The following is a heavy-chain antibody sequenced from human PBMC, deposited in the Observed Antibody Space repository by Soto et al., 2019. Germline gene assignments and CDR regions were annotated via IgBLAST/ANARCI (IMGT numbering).Heavy chain of an antibody. J-gene: IGHJ5*02. CDR1: GDSFTTDW. V-gene: IGHV5-51*01. Sequence: PGESLKISCKGSGDSFTTDWIGWVRQMPGKGLEWMGVIYPGDSRTRYSPPFQGRVTISAGKSISTAYLQWNSLKASDTAMYYCAARRFASPESSTWGRGNLVTVSS. D-gene: IGHD2-2*01. CDR3: AARRFASPESST. CDR2: IYPGDSRT.